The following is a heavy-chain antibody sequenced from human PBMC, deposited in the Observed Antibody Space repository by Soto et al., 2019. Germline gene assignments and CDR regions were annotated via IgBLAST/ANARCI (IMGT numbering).Heavy chain of an antibody. D-gene: IGHD3-10*01. Sequence: PGGSPRLSCAASGFTFRNAWMSWVRQAPGKGLEWVGRIKSKTDGGTTDYAAPVKGRFTISRDDSKNTLYLQMNSLKIEDTAVYYCTTRNPPYFYGLFDYWGQGSLVTVSS. V-gene: IGHV3-15*01. CDR2: IKSKTDGGTT. CDR3: TTRNPPYFYGLFDY. CDR1: GFTFRNAW. J-gene: IGHJ4*02.